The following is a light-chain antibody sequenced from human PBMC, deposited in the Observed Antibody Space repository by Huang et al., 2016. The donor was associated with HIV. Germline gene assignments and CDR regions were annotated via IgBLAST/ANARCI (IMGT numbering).Light chain of an antibody. V-gene: IGKV3-11*01. J-gene: IGKJ4*01. Sequence: EIVLTQSPATLSVSPGERATLTCRASQTVSDYLAWYQQKPGQAPGLLIYDTSNRATGIPARFRGSGSGTDFTLTITSLEPEDFAVYYCQQRSNQLTFGGGTKVEIK. CDR3: QQRSNQLT. CDR2: DTS. CDR1: QTVSDY.